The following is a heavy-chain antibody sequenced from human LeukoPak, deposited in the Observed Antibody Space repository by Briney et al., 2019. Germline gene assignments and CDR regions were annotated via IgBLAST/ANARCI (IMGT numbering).Heavy chain of an antibody. CDR1: GFTFSDYY. CDR3: ARDSGSYYYYYMAV. CDR2: ISSSGSTI. J-gene: IGHJ6*03. Sequence: GGSLRLSCAASGFTFSDYYMSWIRQAPGKGLEWVSYISSSGSTIYYAASVKGRFTISRDNTKNSLHLQMNSLRAEPTAVYYCARDSGSYYYYYMAVWGKGTTVTVSS. V-gene: IGHV3-11*04. D-gene: IGHD1-26*01.